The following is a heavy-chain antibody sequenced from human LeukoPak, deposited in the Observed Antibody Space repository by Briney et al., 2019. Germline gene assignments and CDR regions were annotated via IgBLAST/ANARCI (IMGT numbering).Heavy chain of an antibody. D-gene: IGHD6-13*01. Sequence: AGGSLRLSCAASGFTFSSYAMSWVRQAPGKGLEWVSGISGSGGNTYYAGSVKGRFTISRDNSKNTVYLQMNSLRAEDTAVYYCAKDISSSWYCNYFDYWGQGTLVTVSS. CDR3: AKDISSSWYCNYFDY. V-gene: IGHV3-23*01. J-gene: IGHJ4*02. CDR1: GFTFSSYA. CDR2: ISGSGGNT.